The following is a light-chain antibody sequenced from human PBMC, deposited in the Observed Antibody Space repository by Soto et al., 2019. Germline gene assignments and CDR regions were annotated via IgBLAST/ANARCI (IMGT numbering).Light chain of an antibody. CDR3: MQPLQSWT. Sequence: DIVMTQSPLSLPVTPGEPASTSCRSSQSLLHSNGYNYLDWYLQKPGQSPQLLIYLGSNRASGVPDRFSGSGSGTDFTPKSSRVEAEDVGVYYCMQPLQSWTFGQGTKVDIK. J-gene: IGKJ1*01. V-gene: IGKV2-28*01. CDR2: LGS. CDR1: QSLLHSNGYNY.